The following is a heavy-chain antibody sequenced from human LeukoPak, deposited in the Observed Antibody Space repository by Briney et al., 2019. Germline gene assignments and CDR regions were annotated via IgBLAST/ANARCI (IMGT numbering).Heavy chain of an antibody. V-gene: IGHV3-23*01. D-gene: IGHD3-22*01. CDR3: AKDGGYYYDSGGSYLMRSYMDV. J-gene: IGHJ6*03. Sequence: GGSLRLSCAASGLTFSSYGMTWVRQAPGKGLGWVSGIRGSGGRTDYADSVEGRLTLSRNNSQNMVYLQMNSLRVEDADVYYCAKDGGYYYDSGGSYLMRSYMDVWGKGTTVTVSS. CDR1: GLTFSSYG. CDR2: IRGSGGRT.